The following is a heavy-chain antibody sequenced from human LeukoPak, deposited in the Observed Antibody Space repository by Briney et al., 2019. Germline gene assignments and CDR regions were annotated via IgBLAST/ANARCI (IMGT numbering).Heavy chain of an antibody. V-gene: IGHV4-39*01. J-gene: IGHJ5*02. D-gene: IGHD2-15*01. CDR3: ARRLHCSGGSCYNWLDP. CDR1: GGSISSSSFY. Sequence: PSETLSLTCTVSGGSISSSSFYWDWNRQPPGKGLEWIGTIYYSGSTYYNPSLKSRLTISVDTSKNQVSLKVSSVTAADTAFYYCARRLHCSGGSCYNWLDPWGQGTLVTVSS. CDR2: IYYSGST.